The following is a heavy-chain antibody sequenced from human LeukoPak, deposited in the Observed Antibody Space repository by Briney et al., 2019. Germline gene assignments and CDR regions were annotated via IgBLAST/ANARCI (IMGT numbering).Heavy chain of an antibody. CDR1: GGSISYFY. Sequence: SETLSLTCTVSGGSISYFYWSWIRQPARKGLEWIGRIYTSGSTNYNPSLKSRVTMSVDTSKKQFSLKLSSVTAADTAVYYCARGLCRFVCSSTSCYVSGCWFDPWGQGTLVTVSS. D-gene: IGHD2-2*01. CDR3: ARGLCRFVCSSTSCYVSGCWFDP. CDR2: IYTSGST. J-gene: IGHJ5*02. V-gene: IGHV4-4*07.